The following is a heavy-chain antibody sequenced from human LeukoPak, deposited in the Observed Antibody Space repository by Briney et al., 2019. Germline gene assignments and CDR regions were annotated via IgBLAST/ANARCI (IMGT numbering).Heavy chain of an antibody. Sequence: GASVKVSCKASGYTFTSYDINWVRQATGQGLEWMGWMNPNSGNTGYAQKFQGRVTMTRNTSISTAYMELSSLRSEDTAVYYCARGRYYYGSGSYSGGGKYYYYGMDVWGQGTTVTVSS. CDR1: GYTFTSYD. CDR2: MNPNSGNT. J-gene: IGHJ6*02. V-gene: IGHV1-8*01. CDR3: ARGRYYYGSGSYSGGGKYYYYGMDV. D-gene: IGHD3-10*01.